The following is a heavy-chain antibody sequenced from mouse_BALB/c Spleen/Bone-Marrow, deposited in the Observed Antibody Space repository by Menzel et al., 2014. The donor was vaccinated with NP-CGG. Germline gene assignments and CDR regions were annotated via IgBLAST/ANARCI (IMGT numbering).Heavy chain of an antibody. CDR3: ARIYYGNFYAMDY. CDR2: IHPNSGNT. J-gene: IGHJ4*01. Sequence: QVQLQQSGSVLVRPGASVKLSCKASGYTFTSSWMHWAKQRPGQGLEWIGEIHPNSGNTNYNEKFKGKATLTVDTSSSTAYVDLSSLTSEDSAVYYCARIYYGNFYAMDYCGQGTSVTVSS. V-gene: IGHV1S130*01. D-gene: IGHD2-1*01. CDR1: GYTFTSSW.